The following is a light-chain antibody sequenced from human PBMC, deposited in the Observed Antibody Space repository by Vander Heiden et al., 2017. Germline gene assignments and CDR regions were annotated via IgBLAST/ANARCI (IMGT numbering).Light chain of an antibody. V-gene: IGKV1-39*01. Sequence: SSLPASIGDRVTITSRPRQNINNFLRWYQYKPGIAPNPLIYGASTLQTGGPSRFSGGGSGTDFTLTISTLQPKDYATYYCQQSFSTPYTFGQGTKLDI. CDR3: QQSFSTPYT. CDR1: QNINNF. J-gene: IGKJ2*01. CDR2: GAS.